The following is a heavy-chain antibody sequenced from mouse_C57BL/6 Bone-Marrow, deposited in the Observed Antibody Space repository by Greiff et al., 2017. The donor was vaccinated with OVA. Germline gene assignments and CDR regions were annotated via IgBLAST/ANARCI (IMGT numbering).Heavy chain of an antibody. CDR2: IDPSDSYT. D-gene: IGHD1-1*01. V-gene: IGHV1-59*01. CDR3: AKFTTVGAY. CDR1: GYTFTSYW. J-gene: IGHJ3*01. Sequence: QVQLQQPGAELVRPGTSVKLSCKASGYTFTSYWMHWVKQRPGQGLEWIGVIDPSDSYTNYNQKFKGKATLTVDTSSSTAYMQLSSLTSEDSAVYYCAKFTTVGAYWGQGTLVTVSA.